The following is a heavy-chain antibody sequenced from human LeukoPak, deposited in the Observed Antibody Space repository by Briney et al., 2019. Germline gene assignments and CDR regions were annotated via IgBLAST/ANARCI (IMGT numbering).Heavy chain of an antibody. CDR1: GGSISSYY. D-gene: IGHD4-17*01. CDR3: ARANLYGDFDY. CDR2: IYYSGST. V-gene: IGHV4-59*01. J-gene: IGHJ4*02. Sequence: SETLSLTCTVSGGSISSYYWSWIRQPPGKGLEWIGYIYYSGSTNYNPSLKSRVTISVDTSKNQFSLKLSSVTAADTAVYYCARANLYGDFDYWGQGTLVTVSS.